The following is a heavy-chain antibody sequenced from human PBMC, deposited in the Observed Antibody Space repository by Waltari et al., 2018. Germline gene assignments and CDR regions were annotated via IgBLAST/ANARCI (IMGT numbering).Heavy chain of an antibody. D-gene: IGHD2-15*01. J-gene: IGHJ3*02. CDR2: INHSGST. Sequence: QVQLQQWGAGLLKPSETLSLTCAVYGGSFSGYYWSWIRQPPGKGLEWIGEINHSGSTNYNPSRKSRVTISVDTSKNQFSLKLSSVTAADTAVYYCARGRISRAFDIWGQGTMVTVSS. V-gene: IGHV4-34*01. CDR3: ARGRISRAFDI. CDR1: GGSFSGYY.